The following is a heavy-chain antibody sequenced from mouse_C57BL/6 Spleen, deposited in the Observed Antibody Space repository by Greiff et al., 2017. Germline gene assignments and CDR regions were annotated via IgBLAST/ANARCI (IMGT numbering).Heavy chain of an antibody. J-gene: IGHJ4*01. Sequence: QVQLQQPGAELVKPGASVKLSCKASGYTFTSYWMHWVKQRPGQGLEWIGMIHPNSGSTNYNEKFKSKATLTVDKSSSTAYMQLSSLTSEYSAVFYCARCPYDYAAPMDYCGEGTSVTVSS. CDR1: GYTFTSYW. CDR2: IHPNSGST. D-gene: IGHD2-4*01. CDR3: ARCPYDYAAPMDY. V-gene: IGHV1-64*01.